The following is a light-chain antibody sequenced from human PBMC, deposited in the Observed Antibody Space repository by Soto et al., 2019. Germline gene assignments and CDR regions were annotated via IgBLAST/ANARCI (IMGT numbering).Light chain of an antibody. CDR1: QSVSNNY. CDR2: GAS. V-gene: IGKV3-20*01. Sequence: EIVLTQSPGTLSLSPGERATLSFRASQSVSNNYLAWYQQKPGQAPRILIYGASNRATGIPDRFSGSGSGTDFTLPLSRLEPEDFAVYYCQQDYNLPWTFGQGTKVDIK. CDR3: QQDYNLPWT. J-gene: IGKJ1*01.